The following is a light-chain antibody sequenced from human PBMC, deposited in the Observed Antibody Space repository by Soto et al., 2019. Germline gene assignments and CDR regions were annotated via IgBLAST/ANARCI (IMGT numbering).Light chain of an antibody. CDR3: QQRSNWPPT. CDR1: QSVTTY. J-gene: IGKJ1*01. CDR2: DAT. V-gene: IGKV3-11*01. Sequence: EIVLTQSPVTLSLSPVERSTLSCRASQSVTTYLAWYQPKPGQAPRLLIYDATNRATGIPARFSGSGSGTDFTLTISSLQPEELAVDYCQQRSNWPPTVGQGTKVDIK.